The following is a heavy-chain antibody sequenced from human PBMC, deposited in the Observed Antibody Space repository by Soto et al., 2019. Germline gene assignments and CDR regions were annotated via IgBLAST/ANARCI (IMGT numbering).Heavy chain of an antibody. J-gene: IGHJ4*02. CDR1: GFTFSSYG. V-gene: IGHV3-23*01. CDR2: ISGSGGST. D-gene: IGHD6-13*01. Sequence: EVQLLESGGGLVQPGGSLRLSCAASGFTFSSYGMSWVRKAPGKGLEWVSAISGSGGSTYYADSVKGRFTFSRDNSKNTLYLQMNSLRAEDTAVYYCAKGSGSSWYSSWGQGTLVTVSS. CDR3: AKGSGSSWYSS.